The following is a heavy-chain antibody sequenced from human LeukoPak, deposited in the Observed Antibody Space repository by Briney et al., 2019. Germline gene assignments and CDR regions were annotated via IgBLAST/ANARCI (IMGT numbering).Heavy chain of an antibody. D-gene: IGHD1-1*01. CDR2: ITYNGGST. CDR3: AKEKGWNDWTLDM. V-gene: IGHV3-23*01. CDR1: GFTFSNYG. Sequence: GGSLRLSCAASGFTFSNYGMSWVRQAPGKGLEWVSTITYNGGSTACADSVKGRFTISRDNSKSTLYLQMNSLGPADTAVYYCAKEKGWNDWTLDMWGQGTMVTVSS. J-gene: IGHJ3*02.